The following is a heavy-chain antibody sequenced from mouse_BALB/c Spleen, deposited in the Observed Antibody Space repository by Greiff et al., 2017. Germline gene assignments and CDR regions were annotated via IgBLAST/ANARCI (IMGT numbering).Heavy chain of an antibody. Sequence: EVQLQQSGPELEKPGASVKISCKASGYSFTGYNMNWVKQSNGKSLEWIGNIDPYNGGTSYNQKFKGKATLTAVTSASTAYMGLRSLTNEDSAVDYCTRAGNGPHYAMDYWGQGTSVTVSS. CDR3: TRAGNGPHYAMDY. V-gene: IGHV1S135*01. D-gene: IGHD2-1*01. CDR2: IDPYNGGT. J-gene: IGHJ4*01. CDR1: GYSFTGYN.